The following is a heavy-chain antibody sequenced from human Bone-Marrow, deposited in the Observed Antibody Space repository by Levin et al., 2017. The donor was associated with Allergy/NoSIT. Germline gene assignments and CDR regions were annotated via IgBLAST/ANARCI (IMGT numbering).Heavy chain of an antibody. J-gene: IGHJ4*02. CDR1: GVSISSSTDF. CDR3: ARHKWDKWSDSFDYFDN. Sequence: SETLSLTCSVSGVSISSSTDFWGWVRQPPGQGLEWIGSLSGRGNTYYSLSLKRRVTMSVDTSKNHFSLNLNSVTAADTAVFYCARHKWDKWSDSFDYFDNWGQGTLVTVSS. V-gene: IGHV4-39*01. CDR2: LSGRGNT. D-gene: IGHD3-3*01.